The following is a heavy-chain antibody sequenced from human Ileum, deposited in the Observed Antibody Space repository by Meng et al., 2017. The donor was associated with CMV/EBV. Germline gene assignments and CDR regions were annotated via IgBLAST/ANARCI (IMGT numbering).Heavy chain of an antibody. J-gene: IGHJ4*02. CDR3: AKETGTPPGAFLDY. CDR1: GFTFSTYA. D-gene: IGHD3-3*02. V-gene: IGHV3-30*04. CDR2: ISFDGSSK. Sequence: GESLKISCAASGFTFSTYAMHWVRQAPGKGLEWVAVISFDGSSKYYADSVKGRFTISRDNSKNTLYLQMHSLRAEGTAVYYCAKETGTPPGAFLDYWGQGTLVTVSS.